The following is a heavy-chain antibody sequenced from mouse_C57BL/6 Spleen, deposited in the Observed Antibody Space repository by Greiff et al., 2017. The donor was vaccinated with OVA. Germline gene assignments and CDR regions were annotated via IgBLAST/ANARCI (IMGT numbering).Heavy chain of an antibody. CDR3: TCQLHLNYYGSSYVGFAY. CDR1: GFTFSNYW. Sequence: EVKLQESGGGLVQPGGSMKLSCVASGFTFSNYWMNWVRQSPEKGLEWVAQIRLKSDNYATHYAESVKGRFTISRDDSKSSVYLQMNNLRAEDTGIDYCTCQLHLNYYGSSYVGFAYWGQGTLVTVSA. D-gene: IGHD1-1*01. V-gene: IGHV6-3*01. J-gene: IGHJ3*01. CDR2: IRLKSDNYAT.